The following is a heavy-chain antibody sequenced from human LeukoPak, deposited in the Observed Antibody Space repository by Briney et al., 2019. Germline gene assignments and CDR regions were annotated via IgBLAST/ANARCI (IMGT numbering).Heavy chain of an antibody. CDR1: GGSISRSSYY. Sequence: SETLSLTCTVSGGSISRSSYYWGWIRQPPGKGLEWIGSIYYSGSTYYNPSLKSRVTISVDTSKNQFSLKLSSVTAADTAVYHCARGYSSSWYYNWFDPWGQGTLVTVSS. D-gene: IGHD6-13*01. V-gene: IGHV4-39*07. CDR3: ARGYSSSWYYNWFDP. J-gene: IGHJ5*02. CDR2: IYYSGST.